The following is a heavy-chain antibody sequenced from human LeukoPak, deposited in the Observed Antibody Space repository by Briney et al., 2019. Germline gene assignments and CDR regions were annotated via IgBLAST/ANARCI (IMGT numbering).Heavy chain of an antibody. Sequence: ASVKVSCKASGYSFSTHWMHWVRQAPGQGLEWMGIINPSGGFTSYAQKLQGRVTVTRDMSTSTAYMELRSLRSDDTAVYYCARDSSGYYYSIDYWGQGTLVTVSS. CDR1: GYSFSTHW. V-gene: IGHV1-46*01. CDR2: INPSGGFT. J-gene: IGHJ4*02. D-gene: IGHD3-22*01. CDR3: ARDSSGYYYSIDY.